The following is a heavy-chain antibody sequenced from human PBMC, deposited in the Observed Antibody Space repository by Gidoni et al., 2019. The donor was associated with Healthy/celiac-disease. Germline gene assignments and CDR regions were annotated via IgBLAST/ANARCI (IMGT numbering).Heavy chain of an antibody. CDR3: ASTINIGWDGDYVYYYGMDV. V-gene: IGHV3-53*01. D-gene: IGHD4-17*01. Sequence: EVQLVESGGGLIQPGGSLRLACAASGVTVSSNYMSWVRQAPGEGLEWVSVFYSGGSTYYADSVKGRFTISRDNSKNTLYLQMTSLRAEDTAVYYCASTINIGWDGDYVYYYGMDVWGQGTTVTVSS. CDR2: FYSGGST. CDR1: GVTVSSNY. J-gene: IGHJ6*02.